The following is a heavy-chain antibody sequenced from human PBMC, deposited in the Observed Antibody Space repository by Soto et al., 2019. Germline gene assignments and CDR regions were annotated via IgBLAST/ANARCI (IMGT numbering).Heavy chain of an antibody. CDR3: TREAVVAENWFDP. Sequence: ASLKVYCKASGYTFVDYALHWVRQAPGQGLEWVGWMNPKTGNIKSSHKFEDRVSITRDTATSTAYMELSGLRSEDTAVYFCTREAVVAENWFDPWGQGTLVTVSS. CDR2: MNPKTGNI. D-gene: IGHD3-22*01. V-gene: IGHV1-3*01. CDR1: GYTFVDYA. J-gene: IGHJ5*02.